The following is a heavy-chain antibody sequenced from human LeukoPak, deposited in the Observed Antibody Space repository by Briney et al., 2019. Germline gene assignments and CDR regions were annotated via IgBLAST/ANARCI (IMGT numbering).Heavy chain of an antibody. D-gene: IGHD3-10*01. J-gene: IGHJ4*02. CDR2: IYYSGST. CDR3: ARALWFGESEPHYFDY. V-gene: IGHV4-59*01. Sequence: SETLSLTCTVSGGSISSYYWSWIRQPPGKGLEWIGYIYYSGSTNYNPSLKSRVTISVDTSKNQFSLKLSSVTAADTAVYYCARALWFGESEPHYFDYWGQGTLVTVPS. CDR1: GGSISSYY.